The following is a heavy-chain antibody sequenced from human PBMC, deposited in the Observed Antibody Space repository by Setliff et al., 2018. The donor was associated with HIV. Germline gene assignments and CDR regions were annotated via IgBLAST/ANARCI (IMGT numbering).Heavy chain of an antibody. CDR2: ISYDGSNK. J-gene: IGHJ2*01. V-gene: IGHV3-30*18. CDR3: AKSNPGIGFWYFEL. D-gene: IGHD3-10*01. Sequence: GGSLRLSCAASGFTFSSYGMHWVRQAPGKGLEWVAVISYDGSNKYYADSVKGRFTISRDNSKNTLYLQMNSLRAEDTAVYYCAKSNPGIGFWYFELWGRGTLVTVSS. CDR1: GFTFSSYG.